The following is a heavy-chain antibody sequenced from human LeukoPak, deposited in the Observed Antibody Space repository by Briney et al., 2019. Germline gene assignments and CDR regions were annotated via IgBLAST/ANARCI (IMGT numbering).Heavy chain of an antibody. Sequence: SETLSLTCAVYGGSFSGYYWGWIRQPPGKGLEWIVSIFSGGNTYYNPSLNSRVSISIDTSKNQFSLRLSSVTAADTAFYFCARPQLGSSAGYYWGQGILVTVSS. J-gene: IGHJ4*02. CDR1: GGSFSGYY. CDR3: ARPQLGSSAGYY. D-gene: IGHD1-1*01. CDR2: IFSGGNT. V-gene: IGHV4-34*12.